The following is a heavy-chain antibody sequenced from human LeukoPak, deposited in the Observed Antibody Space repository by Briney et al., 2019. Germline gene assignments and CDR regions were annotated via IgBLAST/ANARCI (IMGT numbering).Heavy chain of an antibody. CDR1: GGSISSYY. J-gene: IGHJ5*02. V-gene: IGHV4-59*01. CDR3: ARGQNWFDP. Sequence: SETLSLTCTVSGGSISSYYWSWIRQPPGKGLEWIGYIYYSGSTDYNPSLKSRVTISVDTSKNQFSLKLSSVTAADTAVYYCARGQNWFDPWGQGTLVTVSS. CDR2: IYYSGST.